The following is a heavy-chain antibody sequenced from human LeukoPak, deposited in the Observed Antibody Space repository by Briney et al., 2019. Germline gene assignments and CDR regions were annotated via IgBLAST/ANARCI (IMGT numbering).Heavy chain of an antibody. CDR1: GFTVSSNY. Sequence: GGSLRLSCAASGFTVSSNYMTWVRQAPGKGRAWVSVIYSGGSTYYADSVKGRFTISRDNSKNTLYLHMNSLKAEDTAVYYCARGGGSPYYSYGMDVWGQGTRVTVSS. D-gene: IGHD1-26*01. CDR3: ARGGGSPYYSYGMDV. V-gene: IGHV3-53*01. CDR2: IYSGGST. J-gene: IGHJ6*02.